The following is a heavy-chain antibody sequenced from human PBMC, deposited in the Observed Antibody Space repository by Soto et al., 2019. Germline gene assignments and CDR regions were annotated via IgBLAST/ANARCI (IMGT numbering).Heavy chain of an antibody. Sequence: GGSLRLSCAVSGFTFSSYWMHWVRQGPGGGLVRVSRIDTDGTGTTYADSVKGRFTISRDNAKNTLYLQMNSLRDEDTAVYYCTRLGGFSEIAYWGKGALVTVSS. D-gene: IGHD5-12*01. CDR3: TRLGGFSEIAY. CDR1: GFTFSSYW. V-gene: IGHV3-74*01. CDR2: IDTDGTGT. J-gene: IGHJ4*02.